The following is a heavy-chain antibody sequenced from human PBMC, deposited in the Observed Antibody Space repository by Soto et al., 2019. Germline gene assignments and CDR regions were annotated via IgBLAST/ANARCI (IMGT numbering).Heavy chain of an antibody. D-gene: IGHD2-15*01. CDR1: GGPIKNVGYF. Sequence: QVQLQESGPGLVKPSQTLSLTCTVSGGPIKNVGYFWSWIRQQAGKGLEWIGYIYYSGSTYYNPSLKSRVSISVDTSKNQFSLRLTSVTAADTAVYYCAKDHCTGGACYSFGSWGQGTLVTVSS. J-gene: IGHJ4*02. CDR3: AKDHCTGGACYSFGS. V-gene: IGHV4-31*03. CDR2: IYYSGST.